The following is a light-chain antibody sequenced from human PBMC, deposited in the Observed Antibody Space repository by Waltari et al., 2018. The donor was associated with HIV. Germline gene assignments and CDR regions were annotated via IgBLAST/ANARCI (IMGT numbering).Light chain of an antibody. J-gene: IGLJ2*01. CDR3: AAWDDNLSAVV. CDR1: SSNIGANW. CDR2: RNN. V-gene: IGLV1-47*01. Sequence: QSVLTQPPSTSGHPGQRVTISCSGCSSNIGANWVCWFQQLPGTAPKLLCYRNNQRPSGVPDRYSASKSGTSASLAISDLRADDEADYYCAAWDDNLSAVVFGGRTKLSVL.